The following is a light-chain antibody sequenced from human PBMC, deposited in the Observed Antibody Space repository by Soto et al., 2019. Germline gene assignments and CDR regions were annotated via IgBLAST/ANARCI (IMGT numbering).Light chain of an antibody. V-gene: IGKV3-20*01. CDR3: QQYGSSSIT. Sequence: EIVLTQSPGTLSLSPGERATLSCRASQSVFNNHIGWYQQKPGQAPRLLIYGASSRATGIPDRFSGSGSGTDFTLTISRLEPEDFAVYYCQQYGSSSITFGQGTRLEIK. CDR2: GAS. CDR1: QSVFNNH. J-gene: IGKJ5*01.